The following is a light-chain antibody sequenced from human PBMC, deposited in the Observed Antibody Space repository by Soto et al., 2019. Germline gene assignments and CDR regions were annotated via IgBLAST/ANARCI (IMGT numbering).Light chain of an antibody. Sequence: EIVMTQSPATLSVSPGERATISCRASQSVNSHLAWYQQRPGLAPRLLIYGASTRATGVPARFSGSGYGTEFTLTINSLQSEDFAVYYCQQYNNWLWTFGQGTKVDI. CDR3: QQYNNWLWT. CDR2: GAS. CDR1: QSVNSH. J-gene: IGKJ1*01. V-gene: IGKV3-15*01.